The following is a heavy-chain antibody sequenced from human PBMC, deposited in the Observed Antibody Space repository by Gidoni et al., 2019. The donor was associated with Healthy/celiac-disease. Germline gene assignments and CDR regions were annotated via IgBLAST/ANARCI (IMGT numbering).Heavy chain of an antibody. Sequence: EVQLVQPGAEGKKPGVSLKISRKCSGYSFTSYWNGWVRTIPGKGLEWMGCSYPGDSDTRYSPSFQGQVTISADKSISTAYLQWSSLKASDTAMYYCARNSFGSYPVPYYYCGMDVWGQGTTVTVSS. V-gene: IGHV5-51*01. D-gene: IGHD1-26*01. J-gene: IGHJ6*02. CDR1: GYSFTSYW. CDR2: SYPGDSDT. CDR3: ARNSFGSYPVPYYYCGMDV.